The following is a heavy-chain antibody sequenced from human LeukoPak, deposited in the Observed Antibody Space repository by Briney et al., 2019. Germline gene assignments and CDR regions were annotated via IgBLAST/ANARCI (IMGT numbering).Heavy chain of an antibody. CDR1: GGTFSSYA. J-gene: IGHJ4*02. D-gene: IGHD3-3*01. Sequence: ASVTVSCKASGGTFSSYAISWVRQAPGQGLEWMGGIIPIFGTANYAQKFQGRVTITADESTSTAYMELSSLRSEDTAVYYCCLRFLEWLHPYYFDYWGQGTLVTVSS. CDR2: IIPIFGTA. V-gene: IGHV1-69*13. CDR3: CLRFLEWLHPYYFDY.